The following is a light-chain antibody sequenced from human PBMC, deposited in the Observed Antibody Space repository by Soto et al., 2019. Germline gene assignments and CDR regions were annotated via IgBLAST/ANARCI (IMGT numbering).Light chain of an antibody. V-gene: IGKV2-28*01. J-gene: IGKJ4*01. Sequence: DIVMTQSTLSLPVTPGESASISCRSSQSLMHSNGYNYLDWYLQKPGQVPQLLIYLGSNRASGVPDRFSGSGSGTDFTLKISRVEAEDVGVYYCMQALQTPRLTFGGGTKVEIK. CDR2: LGS. CDR3: MQALQTPRLT. CDR1: QSLMHSNGYNY.